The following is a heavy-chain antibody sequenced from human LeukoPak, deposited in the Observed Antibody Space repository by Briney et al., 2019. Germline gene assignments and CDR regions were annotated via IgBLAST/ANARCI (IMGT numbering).Heavy chain of an antibody. D-gene: IGHD3-22*01. CDR1: GYTFTSYY. V-gene: IGHV1-46*01. Sequence: ASVKVSCKAPGYTFTSYYMHWVRQAPGQGLEWMGIINPSGGSTSYAQKFQGRVTMTRDTSTSTVYMELSSLRSEDTAVYYCALEKLDSSGYYPYYYYGMDVWGQGTTVTVSS. CDR2: INPSGGST. CDR3: ALEKLDSSGYYPYYYYGMDV. J-gene: IGHJ6*02.